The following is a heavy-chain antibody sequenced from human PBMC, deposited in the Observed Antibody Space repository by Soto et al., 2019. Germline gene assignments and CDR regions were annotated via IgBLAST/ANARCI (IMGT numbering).Heavy chain of an antibody. V-gene: IGHV1-3*01. Sequence: QVQLVQSGAEVKKPGASVKVSCKASGYTFSTYTMHWVRQAPGQRLEWMGWINPGSSTTYSQNFQGRVTMTRDTSASTAYMELSSLRSEDTAVYYCAVQWGGGSRLDYWGQGTLVTVSS. D-gene: IGHD1-26*01. CDR3: AVQWGGGSRLDY. CDR1: GYTFSTYT. J-gene: IGHJ4*02. CDR2: INPGSST.